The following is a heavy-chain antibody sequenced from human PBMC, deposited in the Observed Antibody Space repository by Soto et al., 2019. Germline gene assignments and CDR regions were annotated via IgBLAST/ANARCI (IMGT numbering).Heavy chain of an antibody. Sequence: PGESLKISCAASGFSFSTYGMHWVRQAPGKGLEWVAVIVNDGYPQFYAESMKGRFTISRDNSKNTLYLHMNSLRAEDTAFYYCARDDRYADNALDIWGRGTMVTVSS. D-gene: IGHD3-16*01. CDR3: ARDDRYADNALDI. V-gene: IGHV3-30*12. J-gene: IGHJ3*02. CDR2: IVNDGYPQ. CDR1: GFSFSTYG.